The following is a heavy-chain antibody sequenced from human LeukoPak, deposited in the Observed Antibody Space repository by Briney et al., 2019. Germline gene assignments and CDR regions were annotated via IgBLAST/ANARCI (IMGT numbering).Heavy chain of an antibody. Sequence: GGSLRLSCAASGFTFSSYSMNWVRQAPGKGLEWVSSIRPRSDYIYYADLLKGRFTISRDNAKDSLYLQMNSLRAEDTAVYYCSRGGTDDPFNSWGQGTLVTVSS. V-gene: IGHV3-21*01. CDR2: IRPRSDYI. CDR1: GFTFSSYS. CDR3: SRGGTDDPFNS. J-gene: IGHJ4*02. D-gene: IGHD1-1*01.